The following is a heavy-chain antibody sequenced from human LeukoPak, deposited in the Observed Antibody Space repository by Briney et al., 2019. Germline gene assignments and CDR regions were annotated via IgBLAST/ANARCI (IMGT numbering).Heavy chain of an antibody. J-gene: IGHJ4*02. CDR2: INHSGST. V-gene: IGHV4-34*01. D-gene: IGHD3-3*01. Sequence: PSETLSLTCAVYGGSFSGYYWSWIRQPPGKGLEWIGEINHSGSTNYNPSLKSRVTISVDTSKNQFSLKLISVTAADTAVHYCARSLAFGVVIIPYFDYWGQGTLVTVSS. CDR1: GGSFSGYY. CDR3: ARSLAFGVVIIPYFDY.